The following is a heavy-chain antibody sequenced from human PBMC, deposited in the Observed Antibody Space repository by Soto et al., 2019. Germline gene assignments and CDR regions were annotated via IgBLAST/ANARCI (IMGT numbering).Heavy chain of an antibody. V-gene: IGHV1-2*02. CDR1: GYTFTGYY. CDR3: ARDVVYYSGGSGYRYYYGMDV. J-gene: IGHJ6*02. Sequence: GASVKVSCKASGYTFTGYYMHWVRQAPGQGREWMGWINPNSGGTNYAQKFQGRVTKTRDTSISTANMDLNRLRSDDTAVYYCARDVVYYSGGSGYRYYYGMDVWGQGTTVTVSS. D-gene: IGHD2-15*01. CDR2: INPNSGGT.